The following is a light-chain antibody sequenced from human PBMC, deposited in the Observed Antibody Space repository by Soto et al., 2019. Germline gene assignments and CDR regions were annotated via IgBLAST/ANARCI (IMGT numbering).Light chain of an antibody. Sequence: EIVMTQSPASLSVSPGDGATLSCRASQSVASNVAWYQQKPGQGPRLLNHGASTRAAGVPVRFSGSGSGTDFPLTISSLQSEDFAVYYCQQYHNWPPQYTFGQGTKLQIK. J-gene: IGKJ2*01. CDR3: QQYHNWPPQYT. V-gene: IGKV3D-15*01. CDR1: QSVASN. CDR2: GAS.